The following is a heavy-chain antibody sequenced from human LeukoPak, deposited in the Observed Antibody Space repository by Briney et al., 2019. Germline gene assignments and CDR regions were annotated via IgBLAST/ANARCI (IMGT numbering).Heavy chain of an antibody. J-gene: IGHJ4*01. CDR3: ARWSFMTAAGPENY. CDR1: GFTFDDYG. CDR2: ITWDGGSI. V-gene: IGHV3-20*01. D-gene: IGHD6-13*01. Sequence: GGSLRLSCVASGFTFDDYGMSWVRQAPGKGLEWVSGITWDGGSIGYADSVKGRFTISRDNAKNSLYLQINSLRDEDTALCHCARWSFMTAAGPENYWGQGTLVTVSS.